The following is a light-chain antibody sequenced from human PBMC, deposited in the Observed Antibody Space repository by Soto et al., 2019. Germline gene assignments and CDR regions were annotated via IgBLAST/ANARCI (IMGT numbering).Light chain of an antibody. V-gene: IGKV3-20*01. CDR2: GAS. CDR1: QSVSSSY. CDR3: QHYGSSPFT. J-gene: IGKJ3*01. Sequence: EIVLTQSPGTLSLSPGERATLSCRASQSVSSSYLAWYQQTPGPAPLLLIYGASSSATVIPDRFSGSWSGTDFTITSSIQEHEYVVLYYCQHYGSSPFTFGQGTKVDIK.